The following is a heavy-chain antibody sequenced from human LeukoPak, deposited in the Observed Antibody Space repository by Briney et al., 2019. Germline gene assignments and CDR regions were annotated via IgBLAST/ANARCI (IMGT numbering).Heavy chain of an antibody. Sequence: NPSETLSLTCTVSGGSISSYYWSWIRQPPGKGLEWIGYIYYSGSTNYNPSLKSRVTISVDTSKNQFSLKLNSVTAADTAVYYCARETYYDSSGSPSPRGMDVWGQGTTVTVSS. CDR3: ARETYYDSSGSPSPRGMDV. J-gene: IGHJ6*02. V-gene: IGHV4-59*01. CDR1: GGSISSYY. CDR2: IYYSGST. D-gene: IGHD3-22*01.